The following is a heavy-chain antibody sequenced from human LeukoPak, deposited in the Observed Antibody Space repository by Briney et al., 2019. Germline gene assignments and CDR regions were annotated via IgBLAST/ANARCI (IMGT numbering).Heavy chain of an antibody. J-gene: IGHJ4*02. D-gene: IGHD6-13*01. CDR2: ISYDGSNK. CDR1: GFTFSSYG. CDR3: AKDRRFRSSWYFGWYFDY. Sequence: PGRSLRLSCAASGFTFSSYGMHWVRQAPGKGLEWVAVISYDGSNKYYADSVKGRFTISRDNSKSTLYLQMNSLRAEDTAVNYCAKDRRFRSSWYFGWYFDYWGQGTLVTVSS. V-gene: IGHV3-30*18.